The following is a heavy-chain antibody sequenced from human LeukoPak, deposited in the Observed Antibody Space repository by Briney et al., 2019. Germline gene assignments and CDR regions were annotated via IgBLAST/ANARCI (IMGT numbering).Heavy chain of an antibody. V-gene: IGHV4-39*01. CDR1: GGSISSSSYY. Sequence: SETVSLTCTVSGGSISSSSYYWGWIRQPPGKGLEWIGSIYYSGSTYYNPSLKSRVTISVDTSKNQFSLKLSSVAGADTSVYYCASAYSSSSSDLQHWGQGTLVTVSS. J-gene: IGHJ1*01. CDR3: ASAYSSSSSDLQH. D-gene: IGHD6-6*01. CDR2: IYYSGST.